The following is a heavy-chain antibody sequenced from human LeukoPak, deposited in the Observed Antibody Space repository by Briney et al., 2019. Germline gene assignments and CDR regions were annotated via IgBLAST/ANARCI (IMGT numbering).Heavy chain of an antibody. CDR1: GGSISSGDYY. CDR3: ASSPYYYDSSGLVY. V-gene: IGHV4-30-4*08. CDR2: IYYSGST. Sequence: SETLSLTCTVSGGSISSGDYYWSWSRPPPGEGLGWVGYIYYSGSTYYNPSLKSRVTISVDTSKNQFSLKLSSVTAADTAVYYCASSPYYYDSSGLVYWGQGTLVTVSS. J-gene: IGHJ4*02. D-gene: IGHD3-22*01.